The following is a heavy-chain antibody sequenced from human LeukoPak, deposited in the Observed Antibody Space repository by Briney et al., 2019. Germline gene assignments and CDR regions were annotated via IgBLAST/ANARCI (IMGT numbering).Heavy chain of an antibody. CDR2: ISGTGENT. J-gene: IGHJ6*02. V-gene: IGHV3-23*01. Sequence: GGSLRLSCAASGFTFSSYAVTWVRQAPGKGLEWVSGISGTGENTVYADSVKGRFTISRDNSKNTLYLQMNRLRAEDTALYHCATVQHYYYGMDVWGQGTTVTVSS. CDR3: ATVQHYYYGMDV. CDR1: GFTFSSYA.